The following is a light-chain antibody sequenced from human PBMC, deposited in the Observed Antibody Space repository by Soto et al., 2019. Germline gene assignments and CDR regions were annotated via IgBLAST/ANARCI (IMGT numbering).Light chain of an antibody. CDR2: LNSDGRH. CDR1: SGHSSYA. J-gene: IGLJ2*01. V-gene: IGLV4-69*02. Sequence: QLVLTQSPSAYASLGASVKLTCTLSSGHSSYATAWHQQQPGKGPRYLMKLNSDGRHNNGDGIPDRFSGSSSGAERYLTISSLQSEDEAAYYCQTWASGVVVFGGGTQLTVL. CDR3: QTWASGVVV.